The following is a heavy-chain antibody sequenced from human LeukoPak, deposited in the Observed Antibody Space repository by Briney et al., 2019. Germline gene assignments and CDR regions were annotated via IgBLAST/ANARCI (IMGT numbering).Heavy chain of an antibody. D-gene: IGHD3-10*01. CDR2: IYYSGST. Sequence: PSETLSLTCTISGGSISSYYGSWIRQPPGKGLERIGYIYYSGSTNYNPSLKSRVTISVDTSKNQLSLKLSSVTAADTAVYYCARHSIPLVRGAFDIWGQGTMVTVSS. CDR1: GGSISSYY. J-gene: IGHJ3*02. CDR3: ARHSIPLVRGAFDI. V-gene: IGHV4-59*08.